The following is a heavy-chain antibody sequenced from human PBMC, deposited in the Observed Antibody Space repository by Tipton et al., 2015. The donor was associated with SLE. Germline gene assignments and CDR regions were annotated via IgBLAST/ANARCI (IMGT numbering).Heavy chain of an antibody. V-gene: IGHV1-18*01. D-gene: IGHD1-26*01. Sequence: QVQLVQSGAEVKKPGASVTVSCQASGYTFTDFGVTWVRQAPGQGLGWVGWISAYNGKTNYAQMVEGRVTMSTDTSTSTAYMELRGLRSDDTAVYYCARHRADKKIVGATLGVFEYWGQGTRVTVSS. CDR3: ARHRADKKIVGATLGVFEY. J-gene: IGHJ4*02. CDR1: GYTFTDFG. CDR2: ISAYNGKT.